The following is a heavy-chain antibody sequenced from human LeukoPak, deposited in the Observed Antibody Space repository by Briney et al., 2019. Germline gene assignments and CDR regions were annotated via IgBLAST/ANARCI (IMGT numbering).Heavy chain of an antibody. CDR1: GFTFSDYY. D-gene: IGHD3-22*01. CDR2: ISASGDTI. CDR3: AKEFHYYDSSGYYNYYYYMDV. V-gene: IGHV3-11*04. J-gene: IGHJ6*03. Sequence: GGSLRLSCAASGFTFSDYYMGWIRQAPGKGLQWVSYISASGDTIYYSDSVKGRFTISRDNAKNSLFLQMNSLRAEDTAVYYCAKEFHYYDSSGYYNYYYYMDVWGKGTTVTISS.